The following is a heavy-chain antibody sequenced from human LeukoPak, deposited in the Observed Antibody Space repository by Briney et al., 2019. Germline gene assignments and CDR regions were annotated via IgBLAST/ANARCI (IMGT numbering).Heavy chain of an antibody. V-gene: IGHV1-69*04. CDR3: ARRGTPNCSGGSCYDY. J-gene: IGHJ4*02. Sequence: GASVKVSCRASGGTFSSYAISWVRQAPGQGLEWMGRIIPILGIANYAQKFQGRVTITADKSTSTAYMELSSLRSEDTAVYYCARRGTPNCSGGSCYDYWGQGTLVTVSS. CDR2: IIPILGIA. CDR1: GGTFSSYA. D-gene: IGHD2-15*01.